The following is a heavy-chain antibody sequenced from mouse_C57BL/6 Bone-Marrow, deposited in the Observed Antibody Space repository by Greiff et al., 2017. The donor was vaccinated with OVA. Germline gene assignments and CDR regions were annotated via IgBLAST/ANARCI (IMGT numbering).Heavy chain of an antibody. D-gene: IGHD2-1*01. Sequence: DVMLVESGGDLVKPGGSLKLSCAASGFTFSSYGMSWVRQTPDKRLEWVATISSGGSYTYYPDSVKGRFTISRDNAKNTLYLTRSSLKSADTAMYYGARGGFYYGNYGWYFDVWGTGTTVTVSS. CDR2: ISSGGSYT. CDR1: GFTFSSYG. CDR3: ARGGFYYGNYGWYFDV. V-gene: IGHV5-6*02. J-gene: IGHJ1*03.